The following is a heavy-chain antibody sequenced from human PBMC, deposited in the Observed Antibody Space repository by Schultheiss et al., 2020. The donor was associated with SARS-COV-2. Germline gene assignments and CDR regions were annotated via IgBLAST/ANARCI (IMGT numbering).Heavy chain of an antibody. V-gene: IGHV3-11*01. D-gene: IGHD2-2*02. J-gene: IGHJ5*02. CDR1: GFTFSDYY. Sequence: GGSLRLSCTASGFTFSDYYMSWIRQAPGKGLEWVSYISSSGSTIYYADSVKGRFTISRDNAKNSLYLQMNSLRAEDTAVYYCARDRGYCSSTSCYTNWFDPWGQGTLVTV. CDR2: ISSSGSTI. CDR3: ARDRGYCSSTSCYTNWFDP.